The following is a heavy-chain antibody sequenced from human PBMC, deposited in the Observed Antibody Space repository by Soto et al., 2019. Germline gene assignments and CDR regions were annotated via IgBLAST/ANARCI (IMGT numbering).Heavy chain of an antibody. V-gene: IGHV3-74*01. J-gene: IGHJ6*03. Sequence: EVKLVESGGGLVQPGGSLRLSCAASGFTFSNYWMYWVRQAPGQGLVWVSRINSDGSVSRYADSVKGRLTISRDNVKNTLYLQMNRLRVEDTAVYYSARGDCVGGSCYSPAGSFYYYMDVWGKGTTVTVFS. CDR1: GFTFSNYW. D-gene: IGHD2-15*01. CDR3: ARGDCVGGSCYSPAGSFYYYMDV. CDR2: INSDGSVS.